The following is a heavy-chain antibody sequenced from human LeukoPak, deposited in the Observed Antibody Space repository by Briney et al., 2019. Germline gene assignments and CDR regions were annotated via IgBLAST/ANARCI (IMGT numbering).Heavy chain of an antibody. CDR2: MGTAGDT. D-gene: IGHD1-14*01. CDR1: GFTFSSYA. V-gene: IGHV3-13*01. CDR3: ARVGPWVNPDYYYYMDV. Sequence: GGSLRLSCAASGFTFSSYAMYWVRQVTGKGLEWVSIMGTAGDTLYLGSVNGRFTISRDNAKNSLYLQMNSLRAEDAAVYYCARVGPWVNPDYYYYMDVWGKGTTVTVSS. J-gene: IGHJ6*03.